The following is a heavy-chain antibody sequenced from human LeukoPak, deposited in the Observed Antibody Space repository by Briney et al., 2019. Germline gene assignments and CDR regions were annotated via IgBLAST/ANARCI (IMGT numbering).Heavy chain of an antibody. CDR3: ARDPITMVRGVDY. D-gene: IGHD3-10*01. J-gene: IGHJ4*02. Sequence: GGSLRLSCAASGFTFSSYSMNWVRQAPGKGLEWVSSISSSSSYIYYADSVKGRFTISRDNAKNSLYLQMNSLRAEDTAVYYCARDPITMVRGVDYWGQGTLVTVSS. CDR1: GFTFSSYS. V-gene: IGHV3-21*01. CDR2: ISSSSSYI.